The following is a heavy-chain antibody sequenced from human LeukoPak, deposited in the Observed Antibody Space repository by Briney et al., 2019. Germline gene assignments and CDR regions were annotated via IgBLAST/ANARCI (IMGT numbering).Heavy chain of an antibody. V-gene: IGHV3-23*01. J-gene: IGHJ4*02. D-gene: IGHD3-10*01. CDR1: GFTFSSYA. CDR2: ISGSGGST. CDR3: AKALLGTHYYFDY. Sequence: GGSLRLSCAASGFTFSSYAMSWVRQAPGKGLEWVSVISGSGGSTYYADSVKGRSTISRDNSKNTLYLQMNSLRAEDTAVYYCAKALLGTHYYFDYWGQGTLVTVSS.